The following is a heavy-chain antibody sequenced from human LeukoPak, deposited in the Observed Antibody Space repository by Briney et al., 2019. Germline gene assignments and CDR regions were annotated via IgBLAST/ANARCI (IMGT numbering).Heavy chain of an antibody. Sequence: SQTLSLTCTVSGGSISSGGYYWSWIRQHPGKGLEWIAYIYYSGSTYYNPSLKSRVTISVDTSKNQFSLKLSSVTAADTAVYYCARALDYYDSSGYYYWYYYYYGMDVWGQGTTVTVSS. V-gene: IGHV4-31*03. D-gene: IGHD3-22*01. CDR2: IYYSGST. CDR3: ARALDYYDSSGYYYWYYYYYGMDV. J-gene: IGHJ6*02. CDR1: GGSISSGGYY.